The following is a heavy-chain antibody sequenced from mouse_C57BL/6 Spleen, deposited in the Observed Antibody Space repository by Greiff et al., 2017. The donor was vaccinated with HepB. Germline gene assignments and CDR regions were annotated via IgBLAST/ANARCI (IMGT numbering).Heavy chain of an antibody. Sequence: EVQLQQSGPELVKPGASVKISCKASGYTFTDYYMNWVKQSHGKSLEWIGDINPNNGGTSYNQKFKGKATLTVDKSSSTAYMQLRSLTSEDSAVYYCARGGLSGPDYWGQGTTLTVSS. CDR3: ARGGLSGPDY. CDR2: INPNNGGT. CDR1: GYTFTDYY. V-gene: IGHV1-26*01. J-gene: IGHJ2*01. D-gene: IGHD6-5*01.